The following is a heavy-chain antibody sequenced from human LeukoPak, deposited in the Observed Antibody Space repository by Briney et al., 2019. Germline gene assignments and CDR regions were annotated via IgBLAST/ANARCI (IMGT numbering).Heavy chain of an antibody. V-gene: IGHV1-3*01. CDR2: INAGNGNT. D-gene: IGHD2-15*01. CDR1: GYTFTSYA. Sequence: ASVKVSCKASGYTFTSYAMHWVRQAPGQRLEWVGWINAGNGNTKYSQKFQGRVTITRDTSASTAYMELSSLRSEDTAVYYCASSRLGYCSGGSCRPFDYWGQGTLVTVSS. CDR3: ASSRLGYCSGGSCRPFDY. J-gene: IGHJ4*02.